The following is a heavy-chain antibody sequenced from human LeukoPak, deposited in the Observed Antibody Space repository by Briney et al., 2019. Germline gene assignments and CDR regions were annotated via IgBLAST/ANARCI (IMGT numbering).Heavy chain of an antibody. V-gene: IGHV3-23*01. CDR3: AKDRVRPETDIVVVPAANRPNRRPYYYYGMDV. CDR1: GFTFSSSV. D-gene: IGHD2-2*01. CDR2: ISGSGGST. Sequence: GGSLRLSCAASGFTFSSSVMTWVRQAPGKGLDWVSAISGSGGSTYYADSVKGRFTISRDNSKNTLYLQMNSLRAEDTAVYYCAKDRVRPETDIVVVPAANRPNRRPYYYYGMDVWGQGTTVTVSS. J-gene: IGHJ6*02.